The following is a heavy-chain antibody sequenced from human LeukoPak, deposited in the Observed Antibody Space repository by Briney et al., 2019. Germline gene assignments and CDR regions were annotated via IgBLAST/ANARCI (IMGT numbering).Heavy chain of an antibody. D-gene: IGHD3-3*01. J-gene: IGHJ3*02. CDR1: GDSVSANGAA. CDR3: ARVPYYDFQADAFDI. V-gene: IGHV6-1*01. Sequence: SQTLSLTCAISGDSVSANGAAWNWIRQSPSRGLEWLGRTYYRSKWYNDYAVSVKSRITINPDTSKNPFSLQLNSVTPEDTAVYYCARVPYYDFQADAFDIWGQGTMVTVSS. CDR2: TYYRSKWYN.